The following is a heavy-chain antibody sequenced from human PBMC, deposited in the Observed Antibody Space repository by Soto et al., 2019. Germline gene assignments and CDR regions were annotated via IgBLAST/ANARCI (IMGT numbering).Heavy chain of an antibody. CDR1: GFTFSSYW. V-gene: IGHV3-74*01. Sequence: EVQLVESGGGLVQPGGSLRLSCAASGFTFSSYWMHWVRQAPGKGLVWVSRINSDGSSTSYADSVKGRFTISRDNAKNTLYLQMNSLRAEDTAVYYCARVDFPWFGCDAFDIWGQGTMVTVSS. CDR3: ARVDFPWFGCDAFDI. CDR2: INSDGSST. J-gene: IGHJ3*02. D-gene: IGHD3-10*01.